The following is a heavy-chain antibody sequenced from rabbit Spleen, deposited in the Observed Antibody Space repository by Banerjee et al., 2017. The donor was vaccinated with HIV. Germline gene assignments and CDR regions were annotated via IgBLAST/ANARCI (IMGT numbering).Heavy chain of an antibody. J-gene: IGHJ4*01. D-gene: IGHD4-2*01. CDR2: IYAGSSGST. CDR3: ARDLYPGSNVDL. CDR1: GFSLSSSYS. V-gene: IGHV1S40*01. Sequence: QSLEESGGDLVKPGAYLTLTCTASGFSLSSSYSMRWVRQAPGKGLECIACIYAGSSGSTWYANWAKGRFTISKASSTTVTLQMTSLTAADTATYFCARDLYPGSNVDLWGQGTLVTVS.